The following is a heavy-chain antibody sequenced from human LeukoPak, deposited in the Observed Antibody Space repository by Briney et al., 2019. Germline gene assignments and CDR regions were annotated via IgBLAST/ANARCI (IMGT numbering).Heavy chain of an antibody. CDR2: IIPNSGGT. D-gene: IGHD5-12*01. Sequence: ASVKVSCKASGYTFTDYYIHWGRQAPGQGLEWMGWIIPNSGGTDYAQKFQGRVTMTRDTSISTPYMELSSLRSDDTAVYFCARGSYSGSDLTLYFDYWGQGTLVTVSS. CDR3: ARGSYSGSDLTLYFDY. V-gene: IGHV1-2*02. J-gene: IGHJ4*02. CDR1: GYTFTDYY.